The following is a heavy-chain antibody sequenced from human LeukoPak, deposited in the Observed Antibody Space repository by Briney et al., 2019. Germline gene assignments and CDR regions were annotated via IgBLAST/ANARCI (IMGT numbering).Heavy chain of an antibody. J-gene: IGHJ6*02. CDR1: GFTVSSNY. D-gene: IGHD2-2*01. Sequence: GGSLRLSCAPSGFTVSSNYMSWVRKAPGKGLGWVSVIYSGGSTYYADSVKGRFTISRDHSKNTLHLQMNSLRAEDTAMYYCAGGTLRVPAAKVDRYYYFYALDVWGQGTTVTVSS. CDR3: AGGTLRVPAAKVDRYYYFYALDV. V-gene: IGHV3-53*01. CDR2: IYSGGST.